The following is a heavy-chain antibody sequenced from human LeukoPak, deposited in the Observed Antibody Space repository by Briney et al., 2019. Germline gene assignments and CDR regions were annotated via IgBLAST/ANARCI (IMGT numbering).Heavy chain of an antibody. Sequence: GGSLRLSFAASGFTFSSYAMHWGRQAPSKGLGWVAVISYDGSNKYYADSVKGRFTISRDNSKNTLYLQMNSLRAEDTAVYYCARGPGSSSYYFDYWGQGTLVTVSS. J-gene: IGHJ4*02. CDR2: ISYDGSNK. CDR1: GFTFSSYA. V-gene: IGHV3-30-3*01. CDR3: ARGPGSSSYYFDY. D-gene: IGHD6-13*01.